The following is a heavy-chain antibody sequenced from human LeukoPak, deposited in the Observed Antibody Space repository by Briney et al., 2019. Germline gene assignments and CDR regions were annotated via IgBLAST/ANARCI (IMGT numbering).Heavy chain of an antibody. CDR2: IYYSGST. V-gene: IGHV4-59*01. D-gene: IGHD3-9*01. CDR3: ARDTSYYDILTGFHKPGYFDY. Sequence: SETLSLTCTVSGGSISSYYWSWIRQPPGKGLEWIGYIYYSGSTNYHPSLKSRVTISVDTSKNQFSLKLSSVTAADTAVYYCARDTSYYDILTGFHKPGYFDYWGQGTLVTVSS. J-gene: IGHJ4*02. CDR1: GGSISSYY.